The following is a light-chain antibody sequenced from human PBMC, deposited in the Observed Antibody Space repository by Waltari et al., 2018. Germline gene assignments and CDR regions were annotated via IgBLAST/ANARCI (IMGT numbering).Light chain of an antibody. V-gene: IGLV4-69*01. CDR2: VNRDGSH. CDR3: QTGGHGTWV. CDR1: SGHSSNI. Sequence: QLVLTQSPSASASLGASVKLTCTLSSGHSSNIIAWHQQQPEKGPRYLMKVNRDGSHSKGDEIPDHFSGSSSGAERYLTISSLQSEDEADYYCQTGGHGTWVFGGGTKLTVL. J-gene: IGLJ3*02.